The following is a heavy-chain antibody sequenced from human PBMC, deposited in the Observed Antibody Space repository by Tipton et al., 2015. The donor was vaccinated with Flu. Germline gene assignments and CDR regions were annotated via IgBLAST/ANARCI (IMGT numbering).Heavy chain of an antibody. Sequence: SLRLSCAASGFTFSSYAMSWVRQAPGKGLEWVSAISGSGGSKYYADSVKGRFTISRDNSKNTLYLQMNSLRAEDTAVYYCAKDVVGYDSSDAFELWGQGTMVTVSS. CDR3: AKDVVGYDSSDAFEL. J-gene: IGHJ3*01. CDR1: GFTFSSYA. CDR2: ISGSGGSK. V-gene: IGHV3-23*01. D-gene: IGHD3-22*01.